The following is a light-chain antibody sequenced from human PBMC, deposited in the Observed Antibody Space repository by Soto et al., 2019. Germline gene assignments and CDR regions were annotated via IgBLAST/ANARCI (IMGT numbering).Light chain of an antibody. CDR2: WAS. CDR3: QQYYDIPWT. Sequence: DIVVTQSPDSLAVSLGERATINCKSSQSVLFANTNNRLAWYQQKPGQPPKLLLYWASTRESGVPDRFSGSGSGTQFTLTISSLQAEDVAIYYCQQYYDIPWTFGHGTRVEIK. J-gene: IGKJ1*01. V-gene: IGKV4-1*01. CDR1: QSVLFANTNNR.